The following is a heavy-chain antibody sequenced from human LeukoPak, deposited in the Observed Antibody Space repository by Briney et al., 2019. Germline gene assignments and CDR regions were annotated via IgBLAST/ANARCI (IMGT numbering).Heavy chain of an antibody. CDR3: ARVKSGSYYFDY. Sequence: PSETLSLTCTVSGGSISSGGYYWSWIRQHPGKGLEWIGYIYYSGSTYYNPSLKSRVTISVDTSKNQFSLKLSSVTAADTAVYYCARVKSGSYYFDYWGQGTLVTVSS. J-gene: IGHJ4*02. D-gene: IGHD1-26*01. CDR2: IYYSGST. CDR1: GGSISSGGYY. V-gene: IGHV4-31*03.